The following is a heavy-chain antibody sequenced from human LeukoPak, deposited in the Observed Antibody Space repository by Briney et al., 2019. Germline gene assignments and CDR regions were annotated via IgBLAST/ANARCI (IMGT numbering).Heavy chain of an antibody. CDR3: ARLDYGGY. J-gene: IGHJ4*02. CDR1: GGSFSGCY. V-gene: IGHV4-34*01. Sequence: SETLSLTCAVYGGSFSGCYWSWIRQPPGKGLEWIGEINHSGSTNYNPSLKSRVTISVDTSKNQFSLKLSSVTAADTAVYYCARLDYGGYWGQGTLVTVSS. CDR2: INHSGST. D-gene: IGHD4-17*01.